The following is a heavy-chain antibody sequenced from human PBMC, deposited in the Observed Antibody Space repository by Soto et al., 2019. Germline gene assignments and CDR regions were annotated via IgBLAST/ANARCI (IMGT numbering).Heavy chain of an antibody. D-gene: IGHD3-16*02. V-gene: IGHV5-51*01. CDR1: GYSFTRYW. J-gene: IGHJ6*02. CDR3: AKSAGTYDYVWGRYRYDGLDV. Sequence: GESLKISCKCFGYSFTRYWIGWVRQMPGKGLEWMGTIYPGDSEIRYSPSFQGQATISADKSISTAYLQWNSLKASDSAIYYCAKSAGTYDYVWGRYRYDGLDVWGQGTKVTVSS. CDR2: IYPGDSEI.